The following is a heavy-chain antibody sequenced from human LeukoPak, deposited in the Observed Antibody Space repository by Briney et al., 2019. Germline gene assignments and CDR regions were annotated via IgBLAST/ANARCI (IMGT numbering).Heavy chain of an antibody. V-gene: IGHV4-61*02. CDR2: IFSSGST. CDR1: GGSISGGGFY. J-gene: IGHJ4*02. Sequence: SETLSLTCTVSGGSISGGGFYWSWVRQPAGEGLEWIGRIFSSGSTNYNPSLKSRVTISVDASNNQFSLNLTSVTAADTAVYFCVRGLPFWGGRDWGQGTPVTVSS. CDR3: VRGLPFWGGRD. D-gene: IGHD3-16*01.